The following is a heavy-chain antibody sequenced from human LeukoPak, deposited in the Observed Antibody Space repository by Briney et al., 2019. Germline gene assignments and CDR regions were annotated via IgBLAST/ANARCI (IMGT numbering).Heavy chain of an antibody. V-gene: IGHV3-23*01. CDR1: GFTFSSYA. Sequence: GGSLRLSCAASGFTFSSYAMSWVRQAPGKGLEWVSAIIGSGSSTYYADSVKGRFTISRDNSKNTLYLQMDSLRAEDTVVYYCARAGYCSGGSCYGSDYWGQGTLVSVSS. CDR2: IIGSGSST. D-gene: IGHD2-15*01. J-gene: IGHJ4*02. CDR3: ARAGYCSGGSCYGSDY.